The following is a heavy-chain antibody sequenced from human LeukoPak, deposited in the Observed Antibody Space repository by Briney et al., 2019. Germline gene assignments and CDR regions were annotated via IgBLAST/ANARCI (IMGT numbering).Heavy chain of an antibody. CDR3: ASTPEHPAGLFDY. D-gene: IGHD6-19*01. Sequence: PSETLSLTCTLSGGSNSSHYWSWIRQAPGKGLEWIGYIYYSGSTGYNPSLKSRVTISEDTSKNQVSLKLSSVTAADTAVYYCASTPEHPAGLFDYWGHGNLVTVSS. V-gene: IGHV4-59*11. CDR1: GGSNSSHY. CDR2: IYYSGST. J-gene: IGHJ4*01.